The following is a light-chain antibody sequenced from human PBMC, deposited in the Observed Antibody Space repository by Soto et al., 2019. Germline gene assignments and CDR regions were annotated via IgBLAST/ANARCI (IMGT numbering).Light chain of an antibody. J-gene: IGLJ3*02. CDR2: EVS. Sequence: QSALTQPPSASGSPGQSVTISCTGTSRDVGGYNYVSWYQQHPGKAPKLMIYEVSKRPSGVPDRFSGSKSGNTASLTVSGLQAEDEADYYCSSYAGSNNLVFGGGTKLTVL. CDR1: SRDVGGYNY. CDR3: SSYAGSNNLV. V-gene: IGLV2-8*01.